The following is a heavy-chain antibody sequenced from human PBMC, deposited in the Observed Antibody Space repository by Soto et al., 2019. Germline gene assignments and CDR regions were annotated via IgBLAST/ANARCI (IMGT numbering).Heavy chain of an antibody. J-gene: IGHJ6*02. CDR1: GFTFSSYG. V-gene: IGHV3-33*01. CDR3: ARAGGQDFYYYGMDV. Sequence: GGSLRLSCAASGFTFSSYGMHWVRQAPGKGLEWVAVIWYDGSNKYYADSVKGRFTISRGNSKNTLYLQMNSLRAEDTAVYYCARAGGQDFYYYGMDVWGQGTTVTVSS. CDR2: IWYDGSNK.